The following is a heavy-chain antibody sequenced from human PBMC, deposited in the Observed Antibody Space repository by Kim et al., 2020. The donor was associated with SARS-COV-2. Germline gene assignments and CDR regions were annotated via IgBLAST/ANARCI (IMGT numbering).Heavy chain of an antibody. V-gene: IGHV3-48*02. CDR1: GFTFSSYS. CDR2: ISSSSSTI. D-gene: IGHD5-18*01. J-gene: IGHJ6*02. Sequence: GGSLRLSCAASGFTFSSYSMNWVRQAPGKGLEWVSYISSSSSTIYYADSVKGRFTISRDNAKNSLYLQMNSLRDEDTAVYYCALLGGYSYGYVAGFLLYYYGMDVWGQGTTVTVSS. CDR3: ALLGGYSYGYVAGFLLYYYGMDV.